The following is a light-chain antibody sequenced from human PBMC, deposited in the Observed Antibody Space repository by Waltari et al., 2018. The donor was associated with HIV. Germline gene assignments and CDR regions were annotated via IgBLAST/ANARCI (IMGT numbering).Light chain of an antibody. V-gene: IGLV2-8*01. CDR2: EVT. Sequence: QSALTQPPSASGSPGQSVTISCTGTSSDVGAYNYVSWYKQHPGKAPKLMIYEVTKRPSGVPARFSGSKSGNTASLTVSGLQAEDEADYDCSSYAGGRGGVFGTGTTVTVL. CDR1: SSDVGAYNY. CDR3: SSYAGGRGGV. J-gene: IGLJ1*01.